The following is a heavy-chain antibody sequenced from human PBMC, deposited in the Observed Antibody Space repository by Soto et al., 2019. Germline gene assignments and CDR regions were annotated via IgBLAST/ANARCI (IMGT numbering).Heavy chain of an antibody. D-gene: IGHD1-1*01. Sequence: PGRSLRLSCAASGFDFSHYAMHWVRKAPCKGLEWVAGIWSDGSYQYYADSVKGRFTISRDNSNNTLHLQMNSLRPEDTAVYYCARDSLSYKTSANGWFDPWGQGTLVTVSS. V-gene: IGHV3-33*01. CDR2: IWSDGSYQ. CDR3: ARDSLSYKTSANGWFDP. CDR1: GFDFSHYA. J-gene: IGHJ5*02.